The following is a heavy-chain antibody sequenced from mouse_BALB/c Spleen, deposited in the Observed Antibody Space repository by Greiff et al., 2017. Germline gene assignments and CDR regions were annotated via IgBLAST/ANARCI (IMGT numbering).Heavy chain of an antibody. V-gene: IGHV14-3*02. CDR3: ARYDGYYAYFDY. D-gene: IGHD2-3*01. Sequence: EVQLQQSGAELVKPGASVKLSCTASGFNIKDTYMHWVKQRPEQGLEWIGRIDPANGNTKYDPKFQGKATITADTSSNTAYLQLSSLTSEDTAVYYCARYDGYYAYFDYWGQGTTLTVSS. CDR2: IDPANGNT. CDR1: GFNIKDTY. J-gene: IGHJ2*01.